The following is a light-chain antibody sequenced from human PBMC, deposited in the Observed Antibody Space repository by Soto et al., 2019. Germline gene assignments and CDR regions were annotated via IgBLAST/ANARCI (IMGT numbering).Light chain of an antibody. V-gene: IGLV2-14*01. CDR2: EVI. CDR3: SSYTASNTVV. CDR1: SSDVGGSNY. Sequence: QAVLTQPASVSGSPGQSITISCTGTSSDVGGSNYVSWYQQHPGKAPRLVIFEVINRPSGVSYRFSGSKSGNTASLTISGLQAGDDADYYCSSYTASNTVVFGGGTKVTVL. J-gene: IGLJ2*01.